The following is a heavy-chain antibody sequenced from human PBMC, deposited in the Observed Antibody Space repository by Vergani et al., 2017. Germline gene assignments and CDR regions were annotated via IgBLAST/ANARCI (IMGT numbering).Heavy chain of an antibody. Sequence: EVQLVQSGAEVKKPGESLKISCKGSGYSFTSYWIGWVRQMPGKGLEWMGIIYPGDSDTRYSPSFQGQVTISADKSISTAYLQWSSLKASETAMYYCARRELYCSSTSCSFDYWGQGTLVTVSS. D-gene: IGHD2-2*01. CDR2: IYPGDSDT. J-gene: IGHJ4*02. CDR3: ARRELYCSSTSCSFDY. V-gene: IGHV5-51*03. CDR1: GYSFTSYW.